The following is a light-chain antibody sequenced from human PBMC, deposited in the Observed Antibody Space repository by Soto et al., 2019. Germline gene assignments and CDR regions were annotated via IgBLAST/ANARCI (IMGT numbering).Light chain of an antibody. CDR3: AAWDDSLSGVL. CDR1: SSNLGSNY. CDR2: NNN. J-gene: IGLJ3*02. Sequence: QSVLTQPPSASGTPGQRITISCSGSSSNLGSNYVFWYQQLPGAAPKLLIYNNNQRPSGVPDRSSGSKSGTSASLAISGLRSEDEADYYCAAWDDSLSGVLFGGGTK. V-gene: IGLV1-47*02.